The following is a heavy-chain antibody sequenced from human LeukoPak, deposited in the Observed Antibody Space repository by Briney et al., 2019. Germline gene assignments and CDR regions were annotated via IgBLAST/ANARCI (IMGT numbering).Heavy chain of an antibody. V-gene: IGHV1-46*01. CDR2: INPSGGTT. D-gene: IGHD3-16*01. CDR1: GYTFTSYY. CDR3: ARGRGGGHYFDY. Sequence: ASVKVSCKASGYTFTSYYVLWVRQAPGQGVEWMGIINPSGGTTNYAQKFQGRVTMTTDTSTSTVHMEQSSLRSEDTAVYYCARGRGGGHYFDYWGQGALVTVPS. J-gene: IGHJ4*02.